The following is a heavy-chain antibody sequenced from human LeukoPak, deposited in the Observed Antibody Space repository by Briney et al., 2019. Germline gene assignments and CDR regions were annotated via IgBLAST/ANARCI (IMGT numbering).Heavy chain of an antibody. D-gene: IGHD3-9*01. V-gene: IGHV3-64D*06. Sequence: TGGSLRLSCSASGFTFSDYAMFWVRQAPGKGLEYVSAISSNGGNTYYADSVKGRFTISRDNSKNTLYPQMSSLRAEDTAVYYCARDGVYYDILTGYYDYWGQGTLVTVSS. CDR2: ISSNGGNT. CDR3: ARDGVYYDILTGYYDY. CDR1: GFTFSDYA. J-gene: IGHJ4*02.